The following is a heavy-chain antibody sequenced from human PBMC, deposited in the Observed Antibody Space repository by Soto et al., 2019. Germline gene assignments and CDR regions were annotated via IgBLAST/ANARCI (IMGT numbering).Heavy chain of an antibody. CDR1: XFTFSRDG. CDR3: AKERATTTAFDY. CDR2: ITDNGGST. V-gene: IGHV3-23*01. Sequence: SLRLSCAASXFTFSRDGMSWVRQAPGKGLEWVSLITDNGGSTYYADSVKGRFTISRDNTKNTLFLQMNSLRAEDMAVYYCAKERATTTAFDYWGQGALVTVSS. J-gene: IGHJ4*02. D-gene: IGHD4-17*01.